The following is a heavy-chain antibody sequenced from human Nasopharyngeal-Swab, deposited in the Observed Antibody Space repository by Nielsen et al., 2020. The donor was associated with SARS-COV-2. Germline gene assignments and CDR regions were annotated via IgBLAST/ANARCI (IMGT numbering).Heavy chain of an antibody. Sequence: SLKISCAASGFTFDDYAIHWVRQGPGKGLEWVSSISWKSDKIAYADSVKGRFTISRDNDKNSLYLQMNSLRVEDTALYYCAKDIWVDMEMVNWGDGAFDIWGQGTMVTVSS. J-gene: IGHJ3*02. V-gene: IGHV3-9*01. CDR2: ISWKSDKI. CDR3: AKDIWVDMEMVNWGDGAFDI. D-gene: IGHD5-12*01. CDR1: GFTFDDYA.